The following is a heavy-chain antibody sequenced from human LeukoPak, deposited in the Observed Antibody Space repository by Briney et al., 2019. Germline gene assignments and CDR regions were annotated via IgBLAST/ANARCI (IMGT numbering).Heavy chain of an antibody. Sequence: GGSLRLSCAASGFTFSSYWMHWVRQAPGKGLVWVSRINSDGSSTNYADSVKGRFTISRDNAKNTLYLQVKSLRAEDTAVYYCARGPSGWGSLDSWGQGTLVTVSS. J-gene: IGHJ4*02. CDR1: GFTFSSYW. CDR3: ARGPSGWGSLDS. V-gene: IGHV3-74*01. D-gene: IGHD7-27*01. CDR2: INSDGSST.